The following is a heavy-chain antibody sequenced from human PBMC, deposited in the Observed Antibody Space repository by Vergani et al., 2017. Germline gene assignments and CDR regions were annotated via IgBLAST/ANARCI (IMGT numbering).Heavy chain of an antibody. CDR2: IDPSDSYT. CDR3: AIRYCSGGSCAGGMDV. J-gene: IGHJ6*02. V-gene: IGHV5-10-1*03. Sequence: EVQLVPSGAEVKTPGESLRISCKCSGYSFTSYWISWVRQMPGKGLEWMGRIDPSDSYTNSSPSFQGHVTISADKSISTAYLQWSILKASDTAMYYCAIRYCSGGSCAGGMDVWGQGTTVTVSS. CDR1: GYSFTSYW. D-gene: IGHD2-15*01.